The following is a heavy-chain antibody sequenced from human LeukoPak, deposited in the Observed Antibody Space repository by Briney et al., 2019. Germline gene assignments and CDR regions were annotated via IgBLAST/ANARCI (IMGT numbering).Heavy chain of an antibody. D-gene: IGHD6-13*01. V-gene: IGHV3-7*03. CDR2: IKQDGSEK. Sequence: PGGSLRLSCAASGFTFSSYWMSWVRRAPGKGLEWVANIKQDGSEKYYVDSVKGRFTISRDNAKNSLYLQMNSLRAEDTAVYYCTTAGGAYSNSYYGMDVWGQGTTVTVSS. CDR3: TTAGGAYSNSYYGMDV. J-gene: IGHJ6*02. CDR1: GFTFSSYW.